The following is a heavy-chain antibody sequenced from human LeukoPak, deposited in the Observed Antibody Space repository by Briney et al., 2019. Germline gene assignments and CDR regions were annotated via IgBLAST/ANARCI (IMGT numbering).Heavy chain of an antibody. CDR1: GFTFSSYA. D-gene: IGHD3-10*01. J-gene: IGHJ4*02. V-gene: IGHV3-23*01. CDR2: ITGSGGTT. Sequence: GGSLILSCAASGFTFSSYAMSWVRQSAGKRLEWVSTITGSGGTTYFADSVKGRFTISRDNSKNTLYLQMTSLRADDTAVYYCTKHPRITMVRGVIFPDYWGQGTLVTVSS. CDR3: TKHPRITMVRGVIFPDY.